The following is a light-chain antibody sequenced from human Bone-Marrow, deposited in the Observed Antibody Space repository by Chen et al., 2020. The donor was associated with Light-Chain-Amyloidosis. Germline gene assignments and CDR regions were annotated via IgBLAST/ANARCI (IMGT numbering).Light chain of an antibody. V-gene: IGLV3-21*02. Sequence: SYVPTQPSSVSAAPGQTATLACGGNNIGPTSVHWYQQTPGQAPLLVVYDDSDRPSGIPERLSGSNSGNTATLTISRVEAGDEADYYCQVWDRSSDRPVFGGGTKLTVL. CDR3: QVWDRSSDRPV. J-gene: IGLJ3*02. CDR2: DDS. CDR1: NIGPTS.